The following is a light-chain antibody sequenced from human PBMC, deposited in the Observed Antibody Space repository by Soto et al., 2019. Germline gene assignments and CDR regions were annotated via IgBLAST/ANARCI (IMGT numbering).Light chain of an antibody. V-gene: IGKV3-15*01. J-gene: IGKJ2*01. CDR1: QSVSTN. CDR2: GAS. Sequence: EIEMTQSPATLSVSPGERATLSCRASQSVSTNVAWYQQKPGQAPRLLIYGASIRATTTPAKFSGSGSGTEFTLTISRLEPEDFAVYYCHQYDNAPQTYGQGTKVDI. CDR3: HQYDNAPQT.